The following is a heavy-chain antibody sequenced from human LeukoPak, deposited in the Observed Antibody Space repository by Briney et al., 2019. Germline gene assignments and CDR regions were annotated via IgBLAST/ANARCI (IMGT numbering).Heavy chain of an antibody. D-gene: IGHD3-22*01. CDR1: GGSISSSSYY. CDR3: ARAVGGTYYYDSSGPFDL. V-gene: IGHV4-39*07. J-gene: IGHJ2*01. CDR2: IYHSGST. Sequence: SETLSLTCTVSGGSISSSSYYWGWVRQPPGKGLEWIGYIYHSGSTYYNPSLKSRVTISVDRSKNQFSLKLSSVTAADTAVYYCARAVGGTYYYDSSGPFDLWGRGTLVTVSS.